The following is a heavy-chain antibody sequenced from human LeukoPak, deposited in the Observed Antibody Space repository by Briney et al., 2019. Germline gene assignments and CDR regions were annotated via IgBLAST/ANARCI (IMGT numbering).Heavy chain of an antibody. CDR2: ISGSGGAT. J-gene: IGHJ5*02. V-gene: IGHV3-23*01. D-gene: IGHD6-13*01. Sequence: GGSLRLSCAASGFTFSSYAMSWVRQAPGKGLEWVSVISGSGGATHYADSVKGRFTISRDNSKNTLYLQMNSLRAEDTAVYYCARSAAGRKNWFDPWGQGTLVTVSS. CDR3: ARSAAGRKNWFDP. CDR1: GFTFSSYA.